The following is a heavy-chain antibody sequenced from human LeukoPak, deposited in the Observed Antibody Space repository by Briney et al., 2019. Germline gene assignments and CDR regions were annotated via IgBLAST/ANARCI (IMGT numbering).Heavy chain of an antibody. D-gene: IGHD6-13*01. CDR1: GFTFSSYG. V-gene: IGHV3-30*18. J-gene: IGHJ6*02. Sequence: GRSLRLSCAASGFTFSSYGMHWVRQAPGKGLEWVAVISYDGSNKYYADSVKGRFTISRDNSKNTLYLQMNSLRAEDTAVYYCAKGTYSLYGMDVWGQGTTVTVSS. CDR3: AKGTYSLYGMDV. CDR2: ISYDGSNK.